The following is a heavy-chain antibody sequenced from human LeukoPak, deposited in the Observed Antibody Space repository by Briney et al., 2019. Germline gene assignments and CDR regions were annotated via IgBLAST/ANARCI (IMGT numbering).Heavy chain of an antibody. V-gene: IGHV1-69*13. CDR1: GGTFSSYA. D-gene: IGHD3-22*01. CDR3: ARDYYYDSSGYYPRLYGMDV. Sequence: SVKVSCTASGGTFSSYAISWVRQAPGQGLEWMGGIIPIFGTANYAQKFQGRVTITADESTSTAYMELSSLRSEDTAVYYCARDYYYDSSGYYPRLYGMDVWGQGTTVTVSS. J-gene: IGHJ6*02. CDR2: IIPIFGTA.